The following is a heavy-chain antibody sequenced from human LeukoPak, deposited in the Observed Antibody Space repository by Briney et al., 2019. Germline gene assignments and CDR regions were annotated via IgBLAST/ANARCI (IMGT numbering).Heavy chain of an antibody. CDR2: IIPILGIA. D-gene: IGHD6-13*01. CDR3: ARGGPSKGIRSYYFDY. V-gene: IGHV1-69*04. Sequence: EASVKVSCKASGGTFSSYAISWVRQAPGQGLEWMGRIIPILGIANYAQKFQGRVTITADKSTSTAYMELSSLRSEDTAVYYCARGGPSKGIRSYYFDYWGQGTLVTVSS. J-gene: IGHJ4*02. CDR1: GGTFSSYA.